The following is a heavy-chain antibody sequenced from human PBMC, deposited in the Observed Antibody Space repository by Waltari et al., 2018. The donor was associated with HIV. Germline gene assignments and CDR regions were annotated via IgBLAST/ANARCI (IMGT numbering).Heavy chain of an antibody. CDR3: TTDEFYYGNSGYFDY. J-gene: IGHJ4*02. D-gene: IGHD3-22*01. CDR1: GFTFRNAW. Sequence: EVQLVESGGYLVKPGGCLRLSCAASGFTFRNAWLRWARPAPGKGPEWVGRIKSKADGGTTDYAAPVKGRFTISRDDSKNTLYLQMNSLRFEDTAVYYCTTDEFYYGNSGYFDYWGQGTLVTVSS. CDR2: IKSKADGGTT. V-gene: IGHV3-15*05.